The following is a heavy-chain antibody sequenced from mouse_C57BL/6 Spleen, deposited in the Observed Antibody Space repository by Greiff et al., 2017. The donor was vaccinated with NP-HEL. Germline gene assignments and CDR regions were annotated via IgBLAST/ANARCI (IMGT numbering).Heavy chain of an antibody. Sequence: EVQLVESGGGLVQPGGSMKLSCVASGFTFSNYWMNWVRQSPEKGLEWVAQIRLKSDNYATHYAESVKGRFTISRDDSKSSVYLQMNNLRAEDTGIYYCTGGYYTMDYWGQGTSVTVSS. CDR3: TGGYYTMDY. CDR2: IRLKSDNYAT. CDR1: GFTFSNYW. V-gene: IGHV6-3*01. J-gene: IGHJ4*01.